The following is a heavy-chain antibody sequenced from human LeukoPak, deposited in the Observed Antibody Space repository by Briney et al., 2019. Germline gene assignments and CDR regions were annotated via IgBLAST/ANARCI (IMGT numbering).Heavy chain of an antibody. J-gene: IGHJ4*02. D-gene: IGHD1-26*01. CDR3: ARGGRGSWDY. CDR2: LNHSGST. CDR1: GGSFSGYY. Sequence: SETLSLTCAVYGGSFSGYYWSWIRQPPGQGLEWIGELNHSGSTNYNPSLKSRVTISVDTSKNQFSLKLSSVAAADTAVYYCARGGRGSWDYWGQGTLVTVSS. V-gene: IGHV4-34*01.